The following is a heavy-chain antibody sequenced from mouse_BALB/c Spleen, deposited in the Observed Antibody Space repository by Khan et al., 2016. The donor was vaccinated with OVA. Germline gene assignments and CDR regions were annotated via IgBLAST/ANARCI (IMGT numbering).Heavy chain of an antibody. D-gene: IGHD1-1*01. CDR2: TNPTNGRT. CDR1: GYTFTSYW. CDR3: ARSKKIVDTYFDY. V-gene: IGHV1S81*02. J-gene: IGHJ2*01. Sequence: QVQLQQSGAELVKAGASVKMSCKASGYTFTSYWMHWVKQRLGQGLEWFVETNPTNGRTYYNEKFKSKATLTVDKSSSTAYMLLSGPTFVDSAVYYCARSKKIVDTYFDYWGQGTTLTVSS.